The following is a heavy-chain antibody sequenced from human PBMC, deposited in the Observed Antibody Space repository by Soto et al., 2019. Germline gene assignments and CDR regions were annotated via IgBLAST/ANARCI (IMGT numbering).Heavy chain of an antibody. CDR1: GYTFTSFG. D-gene: IGHD2-15*01. J-gene: IGHJ4*02. CDR3: ASGATPIDY. Sequence: QVQLVQSGAEVKKPGASVKVSCKASGYTFTSFGISWVRQAPGQGLEWMGWISAYNGNTNYAQKFQGRVTMTTAKSTSTAYRELRSLRSDDTAVYSCASGATPIDYWGQGTLVTVS. CDR2: ISAYNGNT. V-gene: IGHV1-18*01.